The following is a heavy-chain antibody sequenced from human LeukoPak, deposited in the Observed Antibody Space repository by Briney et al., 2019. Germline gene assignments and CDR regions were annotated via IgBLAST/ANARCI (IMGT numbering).Heavy chain of an antibody. V-gene: IGHV3-23*01. J-gene: IGHJ4*02. D-gene: IGHD2-2*01. CDR2: ISGSGANT. CDR1: GVTFSSYT. Sequence: GGSLRLSCAPSGVTFSSYTMRCVRQALGKGREWVAAISGSGANTYYADSVKGRFTISRDNPKNTLYLKMHSLRAEDTAVYYCARVSVVPAAIDYWAQGTLVTVSS. CDR3: ARVSVVPAAIDY.